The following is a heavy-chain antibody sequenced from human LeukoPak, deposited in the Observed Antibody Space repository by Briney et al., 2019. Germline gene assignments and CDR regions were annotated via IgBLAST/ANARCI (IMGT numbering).Heavy chain of an antibody. CDR1: GFTFDDYA. CDR3: AKMNAAYCGGDCYSNWFGP. Sequence: GGSLRLSCAASGFTFDDYAMPWVRQAPGKGLEWVAFISYDGSNKYYADSVKGRFTIARDNPKNTLYVQLNSLRTEDTAVYYCAKMNAAYCGGDCYSNWFGPWGQGTLVTVSS. CDR2: ISYDGSNK. V-gene: IGHV3-30*18. D-gene: IGHD2-21*02. J-gene: IGHJ5*02.